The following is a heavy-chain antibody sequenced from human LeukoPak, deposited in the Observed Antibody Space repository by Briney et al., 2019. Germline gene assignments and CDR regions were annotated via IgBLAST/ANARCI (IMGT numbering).Heavy chain of an antibody. CDR2: ISSSSSYI. CDR1: GFTFSSYS. V-gene: IGHV3-21*01. J-gene: IGHJ5*02. D-gene: IGHD1-26*01. CDR3: ARDQRWRGWFDP. Sequence: GGSLRLSCAASGFTFSSYSMNWVRQAPGKGLEWVSSISSSSSYIYYADSVKGRFTISRDNAKNSLYLQMNSLRAEDAAVYYCARDQRWRGWFDPWGQGTLVTVSS.